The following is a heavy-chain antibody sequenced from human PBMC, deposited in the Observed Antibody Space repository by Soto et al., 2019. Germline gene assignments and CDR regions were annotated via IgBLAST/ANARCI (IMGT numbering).Heavy chain of an antibody. CDR2: AQHSGRT. Sequence: QVPLQESGPGLVKPSGTLSLTCTVSGGSMSSSNWWNWVRQSPGKGLEWLGEAQHSGRTNYNPSLKSRVTLSVDKSKNHFSLKLTSVTAADTAVDYCAGSEDTVLDYWGQGTLVTVAS. D-gene: IGHD4-17*01. CDR3: AGSEDTVLDY. V-gene: IGHV4-4*02. J-gene: IGHJ4*02. CDR1: GGSMSSSNW.